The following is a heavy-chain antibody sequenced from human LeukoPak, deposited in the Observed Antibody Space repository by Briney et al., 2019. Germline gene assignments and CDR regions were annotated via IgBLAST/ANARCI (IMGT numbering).Heavy chain of an antibody. CDR2: FDPEDGET. V-gene: IGHV1-24*01. CDR3: ATAREKGGAFDI. CDR1: GYTLTELS. Sequence: GASVKVSCKVSGYTLTELSMHWVRQAPGKGLEWMGGFDPEDGETIYAQKFQGRVTTTEDTSTDTAYMELSSLRSEDTAVYYCATAREKGGAFDIWGQGTMVTVSS. D-gene: IGHD1-26*01. J-gene: IGHJ3*02.